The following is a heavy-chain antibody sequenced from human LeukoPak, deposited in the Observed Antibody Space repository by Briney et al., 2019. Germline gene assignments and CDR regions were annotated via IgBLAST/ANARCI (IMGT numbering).Heavy chain of an antibody. Sequence: PGGSLRLSCAASGFTFSSYSMNWVRQAPGKGLEWVSSISSSSSYIYYAASVKGRFTISRDNAKNSLYLQMNSLLAEDTAGHYFAREVSSTPNGDWFDPWGQGTLVTVSS. CDR1: GFTFSSYS. CDR2: ISSSSSYI. CDR3: AREVSSTPNGDWFDP. V-gene: IGHV3-21*01. D-gene: IGHD6-13*01. J-gene: IGHJ5*02.